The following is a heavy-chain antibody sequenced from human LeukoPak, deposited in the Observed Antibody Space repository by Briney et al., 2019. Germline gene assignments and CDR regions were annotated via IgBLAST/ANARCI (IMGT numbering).Heavy chain of an antibody. CDR1: GYTFTGYY. CDR2: INPNSGGT. V-gene: IGHV1-2*06. CDR3: ARMSSSTEFDY. J-gene: IGHJ4*02. D-gene: IGHD6-6*01. Sequence: ASVKVSCKASGYTFTGYYMHWVRQAPGQGLEWMGRINPNSGGTNYAQKFQGRVTMTRDTSISTAYMELGRLRSDDTAVYYCARMSSSTEFDYWGQGTLVTVSS.